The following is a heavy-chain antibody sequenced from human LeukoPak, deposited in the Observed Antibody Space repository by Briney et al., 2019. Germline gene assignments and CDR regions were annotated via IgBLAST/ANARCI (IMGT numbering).Heavy chain of an antibody. D-gene: IGHD5-24*01. CDR3: ARDQLGNWFDP. Sequence: SETLSLTCTVSGGSISSYYWSWIRQPPGKGLERIGYIYYSGSTYYNPSLKSRVTISVDTSKNQFSLKLSSVTAADTAVYYCARDQLGNWFDPWGQGTQVTVSS. CDR2: IYYSGST. V-gene: IGHV4-30-4*08. CDR1: GGSISSYY. J-gene: IGHJ5*02.